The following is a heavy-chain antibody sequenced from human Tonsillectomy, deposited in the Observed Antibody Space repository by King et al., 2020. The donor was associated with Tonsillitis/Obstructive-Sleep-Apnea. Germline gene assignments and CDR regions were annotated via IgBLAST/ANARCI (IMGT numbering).Heavy chain of an antibody. V-gene: IGHV4-31*01. Sequence: QLQESGPGLVKPLHTLSLTCTVSCVSISKGAYYWSCGRTRPGRSLAWLGYTYYRERTHYNPSLKSQVTISEDTSKNQFSLGLSSVTAADTAVYYCVTRIRGGTEYFQNWGQGTLVTVSS. CDR1: CVSISKGAYY. D-gene: IGHD3-10*01. CDR2: TYYRERT. J-gene: IGHJ1*01. CDR3: VTRIRGGTEYFQN.